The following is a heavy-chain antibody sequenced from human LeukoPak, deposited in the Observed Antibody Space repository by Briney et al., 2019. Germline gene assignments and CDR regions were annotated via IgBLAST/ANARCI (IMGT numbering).Heavy chain of an antibody. CDR3: TKSDWFDP. CDR1: GFTFSNYW. V-gene: IGHV3-74*01. Sequence: GGSLRLSCAASGFTFSNYWMHWVRQAPGKGPVWVSRIKYDGSATTYADSVKGRFTISRDNVKNTLSLQMNSLRAEDTAVYYCTKSDWFDPWGQGTLVTVPS. J-gene: IGHJ5*02. CDR2: IKYDGSAT. D-gene: IGHD3-3*01.